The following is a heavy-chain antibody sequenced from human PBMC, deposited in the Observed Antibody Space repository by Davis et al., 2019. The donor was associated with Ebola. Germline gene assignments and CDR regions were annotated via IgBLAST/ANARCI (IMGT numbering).Heavy chain of an antibody. D-gene: IGHD6-19*01. J-gene: IGHJ5*02. CDR3: ARPGTYSSGWYGWFDP. CDR1: GGSVSSGSYY. V-gene: IGHV4-61*01. Sequence: SETLSLTCTVSGGSVSSGSYYWSWIRQPPGKGLEWIGYIYYSGTTNYNPSLKSRVTISVDTSKNQFSLKLSSVTAADTAVYYCARPGTYSSGWYGWFDPWGQGTLVTVSS. CDR2: IYYSGTT.